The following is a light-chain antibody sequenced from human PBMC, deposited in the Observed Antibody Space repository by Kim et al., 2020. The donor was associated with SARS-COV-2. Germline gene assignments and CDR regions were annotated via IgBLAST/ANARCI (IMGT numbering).Light chain of an antibody. J-gene: IGKJ1*01. CDR3: QQYQSYWT. CDR1: QSVSSW. V-gene: IGKV1-5*01. Sequence: DIQMTQSPSTLSASVGDRVTITCRASQSVSSWLAWYQQRPGKAPKLLIYDASSLEGGVPSRFSGSGSGTEFTLTISSLQPDDFATYHCQQYQSYWTFGQGNKVDIK. CDR2: DAS.